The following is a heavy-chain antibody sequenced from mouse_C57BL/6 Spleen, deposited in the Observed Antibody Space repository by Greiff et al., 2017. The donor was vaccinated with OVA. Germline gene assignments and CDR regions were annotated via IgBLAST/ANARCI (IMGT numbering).Heavy chain of an antibody. D-gene: IGHD4-1*01. CDR1: GYTFTSYW. J-gene: IGHJ4*01. V-gene: IGHV1-50*01. CDR2: IDPSDSYT. Sequence: QVQLQQSGAELVKPGASVKLSCKASGYTFTSYWMQWVKQRPGQGLEWIGEIDPSDSYTNYNQKFKGKATLTVDTSSSTAYMQLSSLTSEDSAVYYCANLGREGLYAMDYWGQGTSVTVSS. CDR3: ANLGREGLYAMDY.